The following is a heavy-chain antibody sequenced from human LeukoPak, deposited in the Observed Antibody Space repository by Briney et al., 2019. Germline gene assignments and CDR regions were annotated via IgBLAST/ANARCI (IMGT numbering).Heavy chain of an antibody. J-gene: IGHJ3*02. V-gene: IGHV1-69*06. Sequence: SVKVSCKASGGTFNSYAISWVRQAPGQGLEWMGGIIPMSDTANYPQKFRGRLTITADIPTSTVYMELSGLRSEDTAVYYCAREDDTGRYMGDDAFDIWGQGTMVTVSS. CDR2: IIPMSDTA. CDR3: AREDDTGRYMGDDAFDI. D-gene: IGHD1-26*01. CDR1: GGTFNSYA.